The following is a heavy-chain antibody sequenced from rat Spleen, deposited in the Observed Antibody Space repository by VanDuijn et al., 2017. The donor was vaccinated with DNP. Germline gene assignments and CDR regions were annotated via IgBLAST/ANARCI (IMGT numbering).Heavy chain of an antibody. Sequence: EVQLVESGGGLVQPGRSLKLSCAASGFSFSYYYMAWVRQAPRRGLEWVATISYDGSKIYSRDSVEGRFTISRDDAKSTLYLQMDSLRSEDTATYYCARHGFAYYFDYWGQGVMVTVSS. CDR3: ARHGFAYYFDY. CDR1: GFSFSYYY. J-gene: IGHJ2*01. D-gene: IGHD4-1*01. CDR2: ISYDGSKI. V-gene: IGHV5-7*01.